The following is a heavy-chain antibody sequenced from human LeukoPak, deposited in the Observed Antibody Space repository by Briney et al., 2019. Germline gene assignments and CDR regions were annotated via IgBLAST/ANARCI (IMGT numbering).Heavy chain of an antibody. D-gene: IGHD6-19*01. J-gene: IGHJ3*02. CDR3: ARHAESSGWYQSDAFDI. CDR1: GYSFTSYW. Sequence: GESLKISCKGSGYSFTSYWIGWVRQMPGKGLERMGIIYPGDSDTRYSPSFQGQVTISADKSISTAYLQWSSLKASDTAMYYCARHAESSGWYQSDAFDIWGQGTMVTVSS. V-gene: IGHV5-51*01. CDR2: IYPGDSDT.